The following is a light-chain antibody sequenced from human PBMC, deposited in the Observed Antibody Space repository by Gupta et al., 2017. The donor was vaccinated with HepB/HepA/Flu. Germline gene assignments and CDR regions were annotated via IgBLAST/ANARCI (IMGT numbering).Light chain of an antibody. Sequence: QSAPTQPASVSGSPGQSITISCTGTSSDVGNSNYVSWYQHHPGKAPRLMIYDVNNRPSGVSNRFSASKSGNTASLTISGLQAEDEANYYCSSYTTSKSWVFGGGTKVTVL. CDR2: DVN. J-gene: IGLJ3*02. CDR1: SSDVGNSNY. V-gene: IGLV2-14*03. CDR3: SSYTTSKSWV.